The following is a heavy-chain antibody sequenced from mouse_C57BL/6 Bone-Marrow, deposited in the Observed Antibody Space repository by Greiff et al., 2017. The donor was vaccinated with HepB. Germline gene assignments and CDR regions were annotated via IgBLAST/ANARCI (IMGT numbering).Heavy chain of an antibody. Sequence: EVHLVESGEGLVKPGGSLKLSCAASGFTFSSYAMSWVRQTPEKRLEWVAYISSGGDYIYYADTVKGRFTISRDNARNTLYLQMSSLKSEDTAMYYCTRVIDYDYIDYWGQGTTLTVSS. J-gene: IGHJ2*01. CDR1: GFTFSSYA. CDR3: TRVIDYDYIDY. D-gene: IGHD2-4*01. CDR2: ISSGGDYI. V-gene: IGHV5-9-1*02.